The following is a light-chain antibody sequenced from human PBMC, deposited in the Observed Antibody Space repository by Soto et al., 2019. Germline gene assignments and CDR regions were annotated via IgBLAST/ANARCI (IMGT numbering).Light chain of an antibody. CDR3: QQYYSYPRT. Sequence: AIRMTQSPSSFSASTGDRVTITCRASQGISSYLAWYQQKPGKAPKLLIYAPSTLQSGVPSRFSGSGSGTDCTLTISCLQSEDFATYYCQQYYSYPRTFGQGTKVEIK. V-gene: IGKV1-8*01. CDR1: QGISSY. J-gene: IGKJ1*01. CDR2: APS.